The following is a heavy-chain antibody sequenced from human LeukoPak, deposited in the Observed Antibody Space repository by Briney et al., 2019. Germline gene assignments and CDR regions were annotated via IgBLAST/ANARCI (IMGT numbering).Heavy chain of an antibody. CDR1: GFIFNNYG. V-gene: IGHV3-23*01. CDR2: ISNDGGGT. CDR3: AKGGSGYFLDL. Sequence: GGSLRLSCAASGFIFNNYGLIWVRQAPGKGLDWVSAISNDGGGTTYADFVKGRFTISRDNSKNTLFLQMNSLRAEDTALYYCAKGGSGYFLDLWGQRTLVTVSS. J-gene: IGHJ5*02. D-gene: IGHD3-22*01.